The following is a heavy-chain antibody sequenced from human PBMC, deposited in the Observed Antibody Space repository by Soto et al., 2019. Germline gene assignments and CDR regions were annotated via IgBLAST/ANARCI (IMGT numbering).Heavy chain of an antibody. CDR3: ARDESTVTTDDAFDI. V-gene: IGHV3-30*04. D-gene: IGHD4-4*01. Sequence: GGSLRLSCAASGFTFSSYAMHWVRQAPGKGLEWVAVISYDGSNKYYADSVKGRFTISRDNSKNTLYLQMNSLRAEDTAVYYCARDESTVTTDDAFDIWGQGTMVTVS. J-gene: IGHJ3*02. CDR2: ISYDGSNK. CDR1: GFTFSSYA.